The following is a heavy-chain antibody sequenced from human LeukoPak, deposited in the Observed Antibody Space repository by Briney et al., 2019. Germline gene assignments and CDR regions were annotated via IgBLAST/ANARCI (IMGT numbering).Heavy chain of an antibody. CDR1: GFTFDDYA. V-gene: IGHV3-9*01. D-gene: IGHD6-19*01. CDR2: ISWNSGSI. Sequence: GRSLRLSCAASGFTFDDYAMHWVRQAPGKGLEWVSGISWNSGSIGYADSVKGRFTISRDNAKNSLYLQMNGLRAEDTALYYCAKASSGWYRGGWLDPWGQGTLVTVSS. J-gene: IGHJ5*02. CDR3: AKASSGWYRGGWLDP.